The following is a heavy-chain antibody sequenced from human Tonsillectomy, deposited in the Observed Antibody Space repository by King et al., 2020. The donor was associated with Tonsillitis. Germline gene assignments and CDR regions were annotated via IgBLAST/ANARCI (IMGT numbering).Heavy chain of an antibody. CDR1: GGSISSGSYY. CDR2: IYTSGST. J-gene: IGHJ6*03. D-gene: IGHD6-13*01. Sequence: PLQESGPGLVKPSQTLSLTCTVSGGSISSGSYYWSWIRQPAGKGLEWIGRIYTSGSTTYNPSLKSRVTISVDTSKNQFSLKLSSVTAADTAVYYCARVKDTIAAAGGRYYYYYYNDVWGQGTTVTVSS. CDR3: ARVKDTIAAAGGRYYYYYYNDV. V-gene: IGHV4-61*02.